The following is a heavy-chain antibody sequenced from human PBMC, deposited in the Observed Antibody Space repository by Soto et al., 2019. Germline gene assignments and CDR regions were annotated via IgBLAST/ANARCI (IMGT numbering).Heavy chain of an antibody. CDR3: ARDTWRSSFVDNYYYYGMDV. V-gene: IGHV1-69*13. CDR1: GGTFSSYA. CDR2: IIPIFGTA. D-gene: IGHD6-6*01. J-gene: IGHJ6*02. Sequence: SVKVSCKASGGTFSSYAISWVRQAPGQGLEWMGGIIPIFGTANYAQKFQGRVTITADESTSTAYMELSSLRSEDTAVYYCARDTWRSSFVDNYYYYGMDVWGQGTTVTVSS.